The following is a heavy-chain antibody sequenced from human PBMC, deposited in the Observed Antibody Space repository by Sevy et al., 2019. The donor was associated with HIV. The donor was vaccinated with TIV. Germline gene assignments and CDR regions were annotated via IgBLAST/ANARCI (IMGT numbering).Heavy chain of an antibody. Sequence: GGSLRLSCVASGFTFRSYTMKWVRQAPGKGLECVSSISSSGSYKYYADSVKGRFTTSRDDAKNSLYLQMNTLRAEDAALYYCARVRPYDTRDFDYWGQGTLVTVSS. V-gene: IGHV3-21*01. CDR2: ISSSGSYK. CDR3: ARVRPYDTRDFDY. J-gene: IGHJ4*02. CDR1: GFTFRSYT. D-gene: IGHD3-22*01.